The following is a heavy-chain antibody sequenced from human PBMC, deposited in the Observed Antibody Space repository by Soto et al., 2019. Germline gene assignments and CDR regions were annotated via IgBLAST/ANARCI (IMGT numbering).Heavy chain of an antibody. D-gene: IGHD6-19*01. CDR3: SPGSYSSGWYFDY. CDR1: RFTFSDYG. V-gene: IGHV3-30*03. CDR2: ISYDGSNK. Sequence: PGGSLRLSCAAARFTFSDYGMHWVRQAPGKGLEWVAVISYDGSNKYYADSVKGRFTISRDNSKNTLYLQMNSLRAEDTAVYYCSPGSYSSGWYFDYWGQGTQVTVSS. J-gene: IGHJ4*02.